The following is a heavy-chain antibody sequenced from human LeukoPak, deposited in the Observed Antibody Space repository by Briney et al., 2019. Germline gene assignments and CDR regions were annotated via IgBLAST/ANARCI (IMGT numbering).Heavy chain of an antibody. Sequence: GGSLRLSCVASGFPFSDYSMNWVRQAPGKGLECISYIGISSGNTKYADSVKGRFTISGDSAKNSLYLQMNSLRVEDTAVYFCARDHNYAFDNWGQGTLVIVSS. V-gene: IGHV3-48*04. CDR2: IGISSGNT. CDR3: ARDHNYAFDN. D-gene: IGHD1-1*01. CDR1: GFPFSDYS. J-gene: IGHJ4*02.